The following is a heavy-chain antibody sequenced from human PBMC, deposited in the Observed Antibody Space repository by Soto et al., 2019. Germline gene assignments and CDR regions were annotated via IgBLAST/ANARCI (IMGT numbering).Heavy chain of an antibody. Sequence: QVQLQESGPGLVKPSETLSLTCTVSGGSISSYYWSWIRQPPGKGLEWIGYIYYSGDTNYNPSLKSRVTISVDTSKNQFSLKLSSVTAAATAVYYCARHLLVSIGDPWYFDLWGRGTLVTVSS. CDR3: ARHLLVSIGDPWYFDL. CDR1: GGSISSYY. J-gene: IGHJ2*01. D-gene: IGHD3-3*02. CDR2: IYYSGDT. V-gene: IGHV4-59*08.